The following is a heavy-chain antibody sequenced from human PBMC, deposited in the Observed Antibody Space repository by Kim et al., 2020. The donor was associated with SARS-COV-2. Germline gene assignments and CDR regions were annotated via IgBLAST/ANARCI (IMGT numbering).Heavy chain of an antibody. CDR3: AKRGAAVRGVTPYYYYGMDV. Sequence: FTISRDNSKNTLYLQMNSLRAEDTAVYYCAKRGAAVRGVTPYYYYGMDVWGQGTTVTVSS. J-gene: IGHJ6*02. V-gene: IGHV3-53*01. D-gene: IGHD3-10*01.